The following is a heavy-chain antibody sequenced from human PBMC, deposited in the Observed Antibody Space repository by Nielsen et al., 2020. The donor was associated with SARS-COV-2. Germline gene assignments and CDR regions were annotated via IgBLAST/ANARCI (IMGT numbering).Heavy chain of an antibody. J-gene: IGHJ4*02. CDR1: GFTFDDYA. CDR3: ARESAYGDYSGGFDY. V-gene: IGHV3-9*01. CDR2: ISWNSGSI. D-gene: IGHD4-17*01. Sequence: SLKISCAASGFTFDDYAMHWVRQAPGKGLEWVSGISWNSGSIAYADSVKGRFSISRDNYKDVVFLQMDSLRAEDTGLYYCARESAYGDYSGGFDYWGRGTLVTVSP.